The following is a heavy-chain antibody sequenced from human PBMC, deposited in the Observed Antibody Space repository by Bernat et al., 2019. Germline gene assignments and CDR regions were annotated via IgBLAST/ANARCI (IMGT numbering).Heavy chain of an antibody. CDR3: AHRLRSLNNYREF. Sequence: QITLTESGPTLVRPTETLTLTCTFSGFSLNTGVVGVAWIRQPPGKALEWLAFIFWDDDKSYSPSLKSRLTITKDTSKNQVVLTMTNMEPMDTATYFCAHRLRSLNNYREFWGPGTLVTVSS. J-gene: IGHJ4*02. CDR1: GFSLNTGVVG. CDR2: IFWDDDK. D-gene: IGHD4-17*01. V-gene: IGHV2-5*02.